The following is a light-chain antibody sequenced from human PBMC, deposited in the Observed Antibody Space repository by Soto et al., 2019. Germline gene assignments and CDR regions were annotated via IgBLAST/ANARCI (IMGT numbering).Light chain of an antibody. Sequence: QSALTQPASVSGSPGQSITISCTGTSSDVGGYKYVSWYQQHPGKAPKLMIYDVSNRPSGVSNRFSGSKSGNTASLTISGLQAEDEADYYCSSYTTGRNYVIFGGGTQLTVL. CDR3: SSYTTGRNYVI. CDR2: DVS. CDR1: SSDVGGYKY. V-gene: IGLV2-14*01. J-gene: IGLJ2*01.